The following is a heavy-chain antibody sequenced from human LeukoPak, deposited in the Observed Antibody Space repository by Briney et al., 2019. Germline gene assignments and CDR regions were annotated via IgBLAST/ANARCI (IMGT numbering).Heavy chain of an antibody. J-gene: IGHJ3*02. V-gene: IGHV4-61*02. CDR2: IYTSGST. D-gene: IGHD3-22*01. CDR3: ARDYYDSSGYLRAFDI. CDR1: GGSISSGSYY. Sequence: PSETLSLTCTVSGGSISSGSYYWSWIRQPAGKGLEWIGRIYTSGSTNYNPSLKSRVTISVDTSKNQFSLKLSSVTAADTAVYYCARDYYDSSGYLRAFDIWGQGTMVTVSS.